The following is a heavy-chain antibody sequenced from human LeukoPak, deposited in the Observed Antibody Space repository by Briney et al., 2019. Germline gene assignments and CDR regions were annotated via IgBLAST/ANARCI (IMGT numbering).Heavy chain of an antibody. CDR3: ARDCHQTIHIAAAGLLAPGFDY. CDR1: GGSISSSSYY. Sequence: ETLSLTCTVSGGSISSSSYYWGWIRQPPGKGLEWIGSIYYSGSTYYNPSLKSRVTISVDTSKNQFSLKLSSVTAADTAVYYCARDCHQTIHIAAAGLLAPGFDYWGQGTLVTVSS. J-gene: IGHJ4*02. D-gene: IGHD6-13*01. CDR2: IYYSGST. V-gene: IGHV4-39*07.